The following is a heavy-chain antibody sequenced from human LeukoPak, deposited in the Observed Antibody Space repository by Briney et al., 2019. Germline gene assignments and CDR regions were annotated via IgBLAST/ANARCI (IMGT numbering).Heavy chain of an antibody. CDR3: AELGITMIGGV. J-gene: IGHJ6*04. CDR2: ISSSGSTI. V-gene: IGHV3-48*03. D-gene: IGHD3-10*02. Sequence: GGSLRLSCAASGFTFSGYEMNWVRQAPGKGLEWVSYISSSGSTIYYADSVKGRFTISRDNAKNSLYLQMNSLRAEDTAVYYCAELGITMIGGVWGKGTTVTISS. CDR1: GFTFSGYE.